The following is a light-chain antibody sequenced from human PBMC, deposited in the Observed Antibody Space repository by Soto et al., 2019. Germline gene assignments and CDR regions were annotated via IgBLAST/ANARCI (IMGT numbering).Light chain of an antibody. Sequence: QAARTKPGYVHESPGQAITISSTGTSSDEGCYTYVSWYQQHPGKAPKLMIYEVSNRPSGVSNRFSGSKSGNTASLTISGLQAEAEADYYCSSYTSSSTLVFGTGTKVTVL. V-gene: IGLV2-14*01. J-gene: IGLJ1*01. CDR1: SSDEGCYTY. CDR3: SSYTSSSTLV. CDR2: EVS.